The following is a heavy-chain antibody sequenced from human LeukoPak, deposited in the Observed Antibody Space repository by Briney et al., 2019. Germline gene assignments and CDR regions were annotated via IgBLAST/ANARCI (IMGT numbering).Heavy chain of an antibody. D-gene: IGHD5-24*01. J-gene: IGHJ4*02. CDR3: ARDLSGDGYVKFDC. CDR2: ISGSGGST. Sequence: GGSLRLSCAASEFTFRSYAMTWVRQAPGKGLEWVSGISGSGGSTYYADSVKGRFTISRDNDKSSLYLQMNSLRAEDTAVYYCARDLSGDGYVKFDCWGQGTLVTVSP. V-gene: IGHV3-23*01. CDR1: EFTFRSYA.